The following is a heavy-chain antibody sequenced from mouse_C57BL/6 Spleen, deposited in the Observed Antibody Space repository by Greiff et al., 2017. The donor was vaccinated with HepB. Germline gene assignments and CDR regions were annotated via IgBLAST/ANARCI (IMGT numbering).Heavy chain of an antibody. J-gene: IGHJ2*01. CDR2: IDPSDSYT. CDR3: ARAGGSSYGGVFFFDY. D-gene: IGHD1-1*01. V-gene: IGHV1-50*01. CDR1: GYTFTSYW. Sequence: VQLQQPGAELVKPGASVKLSCKASGYTFTSYWMQWVKQRPGQGLEWIGEIDPSDSYTNYNQKFKGKATLTVDTSSSTAYMQLSSLTSEDSAVYYCARAGGSSYGGVFFFDYWGQGTTLTVSS.